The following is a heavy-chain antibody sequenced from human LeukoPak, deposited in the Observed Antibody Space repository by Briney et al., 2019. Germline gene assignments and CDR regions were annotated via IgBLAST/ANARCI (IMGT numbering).Heavy chain of an antibody. CDR1: GFTFSSYA. CDR3: ASTSYCSSASCHRRFDY. V-gene: IGHV3-23*01. CDR2: ISGSGGST. J-gene: IGHJ4*02. D-gene: IGHD2-2*01. Sequence: GGSLRLSCAASGFTFSSYAMSWVRQAPGKGLEWVSSISGSGGSTYYADSVKGRFTISRDNSKNTLYLQMNRLRAEDTAVYYCASTSYCSSASCHRRFDYWVQGTLVTVCS.